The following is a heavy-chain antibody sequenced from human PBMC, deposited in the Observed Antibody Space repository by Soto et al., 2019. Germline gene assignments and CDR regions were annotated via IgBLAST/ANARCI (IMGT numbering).Heavy chain of an antibody. CDR2: ISYDSTKT. CDR1: GFTFNSYG. J-gene: IGHJ6*02. D-gene: IGHD1-26*01. Sequence: QVQLVESGGGVVQPGRSPRLSCAASGFTFNSYGMHWVRQGPGNGLEWVAFISYDSTKTYYADSVKGRFTISRDNSNSALYVQMNSLTGEDTAVYYCARTRSAWSDFHYYSLDVWGQGTTVTVSS. CDR3: ARTRSAWSDFHYYSLDV. V-gene: IGHV3-30*03.